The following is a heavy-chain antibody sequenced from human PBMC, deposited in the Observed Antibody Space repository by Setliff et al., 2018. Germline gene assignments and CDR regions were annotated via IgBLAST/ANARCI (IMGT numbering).Heavy chain of an antibody. V-gene: IGHV3-13*01. CDR3: ARHTPGYYYMDG. CDR1: GFTFSSYD. J-gene: IGHJ6*03. Sequence: PGGSLRLSCAASGFTFSSYDMHWVRQATGKGLEWVSAIGTAGDTYYPGSVKGRFTISRENAKNSLYLQMNSLRAGDTAVYYCARHTPGYYYMDGWGKGTTVTVSS. CDR2: IGTAGDT. D-gene: IGHD2-15*01.